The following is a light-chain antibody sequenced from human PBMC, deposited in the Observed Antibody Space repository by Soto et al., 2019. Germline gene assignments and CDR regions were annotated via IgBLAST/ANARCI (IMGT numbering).Light chain of an antibody. Sequence: DIQLTQSPSFLSASVGDRVTITCRASQDVSRYLAWYQQKPGKAPNLLIYAASTLRSGVPSRFSGSGSETEFTLTISSLQPEDFATSYCQQLNSYVFDFGPGTKVDIK. J-gene: IGKJ3*01. CDR1: QDVSRY. CDR2: AAS. V-gene: IGKV1-9*01. CDR3: QQLNSYVFD.